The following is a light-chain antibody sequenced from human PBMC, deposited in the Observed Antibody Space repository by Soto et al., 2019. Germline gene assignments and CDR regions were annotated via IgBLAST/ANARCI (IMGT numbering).Light chain of an antibody. Sequence: EFVLTQSPGTLSLSPGERATLSCSAIQTVRNNYLAWCQQNPSQAPRLXLYDPSTRATGTPARFSGSGSGTDFTLTISRLEHDDFAVYYCQQYGSSHRVTFGQGTRLEIK. CDR1: QTVRNNY. V-gene: IGKV3-20*01. CDR2: DPS. J-gene: IGKJ5*01. CDR3: QQYGSSHRVT.